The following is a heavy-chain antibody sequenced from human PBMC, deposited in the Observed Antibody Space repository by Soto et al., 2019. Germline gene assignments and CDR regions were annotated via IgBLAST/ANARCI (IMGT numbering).Heavy chain of an antibody. CDR2: INEDGREK. D-gene: IGHD2-15*01. CDR1: GFIFSSYW. CDR3: ARAGNIGTVDY. V-gene: IGHV3-7*01. J-gene: IGHJ4*02. Sequence: PGGSLRLSCAGSGFIFSSYWMSWVRQAPGKGLEWVSNINEDGREKYHVDSVKGRFTMSRDNAKNSLYLQTNGLRVDDTAVYYCARAGNIGTVDYWGRGTLVTVSS.